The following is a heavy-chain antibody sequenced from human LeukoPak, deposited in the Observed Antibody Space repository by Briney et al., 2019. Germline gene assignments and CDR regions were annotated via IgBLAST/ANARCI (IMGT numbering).Heavy chain of an antibody. J-gene: IGHJ4*02. CDR1: GFTFRNYG. CDR3: ARGGGYDFWSGYYTY. Sequence: GKSLRLSCTASGFTFRNYGMHWVRQAPGKGLEWVALIWYDGSNQDYADSVRGRFTVSRDNSKNTLYLQMNSLRAEDTAVYYCARGGGYDFWSGYYTYWGQGTLVTVSS. CDR2: IWYDGSNQ. V-gene: IGHV3-33*01. D-gene: IGHD3-3*01.